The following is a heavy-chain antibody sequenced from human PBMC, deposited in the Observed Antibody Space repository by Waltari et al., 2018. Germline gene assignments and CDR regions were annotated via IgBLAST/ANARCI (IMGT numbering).Heavy chain of an antibody. J-gene: IGHJ4*02. V-gene: IGHV3-23*01. CDR2: ISGSGGST. CDR3: AKDLARSTSCRNSDY. CDR1: GFTFGSYA. Sequence: EVQLLESGGGLVQPGGSLRLSCAASGFTFGSYALSWVRQAPGKGLEWVSAISGSGGSTYYADSVKGRFTISRDNSKNTLYLQMNSLRAEDTAVYYCAKDLARSTSCRNSDYWGQGTLVTVSS. D-gene: IGHD2-2*01.